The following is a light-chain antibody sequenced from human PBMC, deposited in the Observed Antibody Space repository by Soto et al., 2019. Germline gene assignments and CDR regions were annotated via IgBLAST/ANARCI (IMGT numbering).Light chain of an antibody. Sequence: QSVLTQSSSASASLGSSVELTCTLSSGHSSYIIAWHQQQPGKAPRYLMKLESSGSYNKGSGVPDRFSGSSSGADRYLTISNLQFEDEADYYCETWDNNTPRVFGGGTKLTVL. J-gene: IGLJ3*02. CDR2: LESSGSY. CDR1: SGHSSYI. V-gene: IGLV4-60*02. CDR3: ETWDNNTPRV.